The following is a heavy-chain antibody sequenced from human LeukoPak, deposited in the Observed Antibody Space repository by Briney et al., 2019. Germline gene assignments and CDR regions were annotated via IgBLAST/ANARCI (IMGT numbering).Heavy chain of an antibody. J-gene: IGHJ4*02. CDR2: INHSGST. CDR3: ARDKTGADY. V-gene: IGHV4-34*01. CDR1: GGSFSGYY. D-gene: IGHD3-10*01. Sequence: PSETLSLTCAVYGGSFSGYYWSSIRQPPGKGLEWIGEINHSGSTNYNPSLKSRVTISVDTSKNQFSLKLSSVTAADTAVYYCARDKTGADYWGQGTLVTVSS.